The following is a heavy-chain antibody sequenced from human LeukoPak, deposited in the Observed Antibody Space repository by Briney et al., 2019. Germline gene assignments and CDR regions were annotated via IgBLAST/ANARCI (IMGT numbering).Heavy chain of an antibody. J-gene: IGHJ4*02. CDR2: IGYDGSTK. CDR1: GFTLSSHG. Sequence: PGGSLRLSCVGSGFTLSSHGVHWVRQAPGKGLEWVAVIGYDGSTKKYADSVKGRFTVSRDNSKNTLYLQMSSLRPEDTAVYFCARDIDTAMVTAAYFDHWGQGTLVTVSS. V-gene: IGHV3-30*03. D-gene: IGHD5-18*01. CDR3: ARDIDTAMVTAAYFDH.